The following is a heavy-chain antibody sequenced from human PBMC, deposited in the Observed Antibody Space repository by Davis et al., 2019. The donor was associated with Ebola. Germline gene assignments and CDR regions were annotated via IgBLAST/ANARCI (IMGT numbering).Heavy chain of an antibody. CDR1: GFTFSRYS. CDR3: VRDGWGSLFDY. Sequence: GESLKISCAASGFTFSRYSMNWVRQAPGKGLEWVSSISSSSSYIYYADSVKGRFTISRGNAKNSLYLQMNSLRVEDTAVYYCVRDGWGSLFDYWGQGTLVTVSS. V-gene: IGHV3-21*04. J-gene: IGHJ4*02. D-gene: IGHD6-19*01. CDR2: ISSSSSYI.